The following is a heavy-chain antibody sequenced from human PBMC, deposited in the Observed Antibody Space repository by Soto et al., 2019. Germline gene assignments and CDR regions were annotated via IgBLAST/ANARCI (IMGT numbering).Heavy chain of an antibody. CDR2: IWYDGSKK. CDR1: GFTFSSYG. J-gene: IGHJ4*02. D-gene: IGHD2-15*01. CDR3: ARDGYCSGGSCYSVPAFDY. Sequence: QLQLVESGGGVVQPGRSLRLSCAASGFTFSSYGMHWVRQAPGKGLEWVAVIWYDGSKKYYADSVKGRFTISRDNSKNTLYLQMKSLRAEDTSVYYCARDGYCSGGSCYSVPAFDYWGQGTLVTVSS. V-gene: IGHV3-33*01.